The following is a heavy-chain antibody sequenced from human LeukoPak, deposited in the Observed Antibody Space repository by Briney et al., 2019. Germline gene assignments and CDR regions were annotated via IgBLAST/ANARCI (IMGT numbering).Heavy chain of an antibody. CDR1: GFTFTRYY. CDR3: ARAVGGGAFDI. J-gene: IGHJ3*02. CDR2: INPGGGSP. D-gene: IGHD1-26*01. Sequence: RASVKLSCKASGFTFTRYYMHWVRQAPGQGLEWMGIINPGGGSPNYAQKFQGRLTMTRDMSATTVYMELSSLTSEDTAVYFCARAVGGGAFDIWGQGTTVTVSS. V-gene: IGHV1-46*01.